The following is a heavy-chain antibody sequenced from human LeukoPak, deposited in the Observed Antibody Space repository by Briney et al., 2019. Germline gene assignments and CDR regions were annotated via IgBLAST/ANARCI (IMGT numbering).Heavy chain of an antibody. D-gene: IGHD2/OR15-2a*01. V-gene: IGHV1-46*01. Sequence: ASVKVSCKPSGYTFTSYYTHWVRQAPGQGLEWMGIIKPSGGSTLYAQKFQGRVTVTSDMSTSTVYVELSSLRSEDMAVYYCAREVPENFNFDYWGQGTLVTVSS. CDR1: GYTFTSYY. J-gene: IGHJ4*02. CDR3: AREVPENFNFDY. CDR2: IKPSGGST.